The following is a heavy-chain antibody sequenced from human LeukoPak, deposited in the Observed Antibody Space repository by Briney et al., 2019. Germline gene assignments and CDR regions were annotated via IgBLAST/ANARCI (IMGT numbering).Heavy chain of an antibody. Sequence: PGGSLRLSCAASGFTFSTYTMNWVRQAPGKGLEWVSSISSSSDYIYYAGSVKGRFTISRDNAKNSLYLQMNSLRAEDTGVYYCARDWTSPYSTSSYYYYMDVWGKGTTVTVSS. V-gene: IGHV3-21*01. J-gene: IGHJ6*03. CDR2: ISSSSDYI. D-gene: IGHD6-6*01. CDR3: ARDWTSPYSTSSYYYYMDV. CDR1: GFTFSTYT.